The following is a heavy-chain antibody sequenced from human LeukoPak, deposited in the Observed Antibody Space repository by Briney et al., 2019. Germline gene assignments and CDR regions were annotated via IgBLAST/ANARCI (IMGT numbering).Heavy chain of an antibody. CDR2: ISAYNGNT. V-gene: IGHV1-18*01. Sequence: GASVKVSCKASGYTFTSYGISWVRQAPGQGLEWMGWISAYNGNTNYAQKLQGRVTMTTDTSTSTAYMELRSLRSDDTAVYYCARDLPLAAAGTIFIRWFDPWGQGTLVTVSS. CDR3: ARDLPLAAAGTIFIRWFDP. J-gene: IGHJ5*02. D-gene: IGHD6-13*01. CDR1: GYTFTSYG.